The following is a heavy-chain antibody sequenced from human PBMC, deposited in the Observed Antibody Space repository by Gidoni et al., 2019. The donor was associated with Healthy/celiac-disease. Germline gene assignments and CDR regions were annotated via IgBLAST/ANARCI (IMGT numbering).Heavy chain of an antibody. CDR3: ARDGYCSGGSCTPDYYYYYMDV. D-gene: IGHD2-15*01. V-gene: IGHV3-33*01. J-gene: IGHJ6*03. CDR1: GCTFSSYG. CDR2: IWYDGSNK. Sequence: QVQLVESGGGVVQPGRSLRLSCAASGCTFSSYGMHWVRQAPGKGLEWVAVIWYDGSNKYDADSVKGRFTISRDNSKNTLYLQMNSLRAEDTAVYYCARDGYCSGGSCTPDYYYYYMDVWGKGTTVTVSS.